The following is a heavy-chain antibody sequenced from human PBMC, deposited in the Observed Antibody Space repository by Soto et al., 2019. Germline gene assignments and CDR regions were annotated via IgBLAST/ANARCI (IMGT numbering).Heavy chain of an antibody. D-gene: IGHD2-2*01. V-gene: IGHV3-49*05. Sequence: EVQLVESGGGLVKPGRSLRLSCTASGFTFGDYAMSWFRQAPGKGLEWVGFIRSKAYCGTTEYAASVKGRFTISRDDSKSIAYLQMNSLKTEDTAVYYCTRDISSIVVVPAAIGGAFDYWGQGTLVTVSS. J-gene: IGHJ4*02. CDR1: GFTFGDYA. CDR2: IRSKAYCGTT. CDR3: TRDISSIVVVPAAIGGAFDY.